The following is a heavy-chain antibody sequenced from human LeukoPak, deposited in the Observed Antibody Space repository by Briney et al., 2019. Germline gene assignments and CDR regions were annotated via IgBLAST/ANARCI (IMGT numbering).Heavy chain of an antibody. CDR1: GFTFSSYA. Sequence: GGSLRLSCAVSGFTFSSYAMEWVRQAPGKGLEWVAVISNDGSNKHYVDSVKGRFTISRDNPKNTLSLQMNSLRAEDTAVYYCARSLRVRGVPDYMDVWGKGTTVIISS. CDR3: ARSLRVRGVPDYMDV. CDR2: ISNDGSNK. J-gene: IGHJ6*03. D-gene: IGHD3-10*01. V-gene: IGHV3-30*04.